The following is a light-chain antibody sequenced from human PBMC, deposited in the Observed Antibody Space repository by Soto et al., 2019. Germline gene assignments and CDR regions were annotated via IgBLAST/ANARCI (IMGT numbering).Light chain of an antibody. V-gene: IGKV4-1*01. CDR3: QQYYSTLGT. Sequence: DIVMTQSPDSLAVSLGERATINCKSSQSVLYSSNNKNYLAWYQQKPGQPPKLLIYWASTRESGVPDRFSGSGYGTDFTLTISSLHAEDVAVYYCQQYYSTLGTFGQGTKVEIK. J-gene: IGKJ1*01. CDR2: WAS. CDR1: QSVLYSSNNKNY.